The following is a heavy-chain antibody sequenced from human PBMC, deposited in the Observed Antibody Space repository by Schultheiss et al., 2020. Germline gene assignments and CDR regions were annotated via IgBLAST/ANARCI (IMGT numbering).Heavy chain of an antibody. CDR2: IYSSGST. CDR3: ARVRGNWNYGELFDY. D-gene: IGHD1-7*01. V-gene: IGHV4-4*07. Sequence: SETLSLTCAVSGGPISSYYWNWIRQPAGKGLEWIGRIYSSGSTNYNPSLQSQVTMSVDTSKNQFSLKLTSVTAADTAVYYCARVRGNWNYGELFDYWGQGTLVTVSS. CDR1: GGPISSYY. J-gene: IGHJ4*02.